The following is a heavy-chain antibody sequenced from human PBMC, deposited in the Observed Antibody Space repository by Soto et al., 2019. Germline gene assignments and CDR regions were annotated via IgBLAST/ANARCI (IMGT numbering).Heavy chain of an antibody. J-gene: IGHJ4*02. V-gene: IGHV4-59*07. Sequence: TSDTLSLTSTVSGGSIISDYWSWIRQPPGKGLEWIGYISYSGSTNYNPSLKSLVTISVDTSKNQFSLKLSSVTAADTAVYYCARVLSGSSLFDYCGQRXLVTVS. CDR2: ISYSGST. CDR1: GGSIISDY. CDR3: ARVLSGSSLFDY. D-gene: IGHD1-26*01.